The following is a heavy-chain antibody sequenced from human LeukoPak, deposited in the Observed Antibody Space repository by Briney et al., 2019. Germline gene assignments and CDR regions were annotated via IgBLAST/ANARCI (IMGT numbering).Heavy chain of an antibody. J-gene: IGHJ3*02. CDR1: GLTFSGYW. CDR2: IKQDGSER. Sequence: GGSLRLSCAASGLTFSGYWMSWVRQAPGKGLEWVANIKQDGSERYYVDSVKGGFTISRDNAKNSLYLQMNSLRAEDTAVYYCASGNWNDRAFDIWGQGTMVTVSS. V-gene: IGHV3-7*01. CDR3: ASGNWNDRAFDI. D-gene: IGHD1-20*01.